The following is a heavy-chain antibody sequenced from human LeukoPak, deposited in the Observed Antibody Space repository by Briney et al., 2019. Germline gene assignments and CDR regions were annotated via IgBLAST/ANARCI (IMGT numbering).Heavy chain of an antibody. CDR2: ISPDGSST. D-gene: IGHD3-10*01. V-gene: IGHV3-74*01. Sequence: PGGSLRLSCAASAFTASSYWMHWVRQGPGMGLVWVSRISPDGSSTSYADSVRGRFTISRDNAKNTVYLQMNRLRAEDTAVYYCVRAGAGHYGMFDYWGQGTLVSVSS. CDR3: VRAGAGHYGMFDY. CDR1: AFTASSYW. J-gene: IGHJ4*02.